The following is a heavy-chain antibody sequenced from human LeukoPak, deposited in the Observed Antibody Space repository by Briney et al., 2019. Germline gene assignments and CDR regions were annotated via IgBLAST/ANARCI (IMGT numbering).Heavy chain of an antibody. Sequence: PSETLSLTCTVSGGSISSYYWSWIRQPPGKGLEWIGYIYYSGSTNYNPSLKSRVTISENTSKNQLSLKLSSVTAADTAVYYCARDTGDDSSGYYYFDYWGQGTLVTVSS. CDR1: GGSISSYY. V-gene: IGHV4-59*12. CDR2: IYYSGST. CDR3: ARDTGDDSSGYYYFDY. J-gene: IGHJ4*02. D-gene: IGHD3-22*01.